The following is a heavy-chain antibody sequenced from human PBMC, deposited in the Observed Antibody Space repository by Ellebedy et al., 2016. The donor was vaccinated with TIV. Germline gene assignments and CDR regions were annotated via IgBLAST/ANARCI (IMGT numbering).Heavy chain of an antibody. Sequence: PGGSLRLSCAASEFTFSGSAMHWVRQASGKGLEWVRRIRSKANNYATAYAASVKGRFTISRDDSKNTAYLQMNSLKTEDTAVYYCVHIVVVTATGYWGQGTLVTVSS. CDR1: EFTFSGSA. J-gene: IGHJ4*02. CDR3: VHIVVVTATGY. CDR2: IRSKANNYAT. D-gene: IGHD2-21*02. V-gene: IGHV3-73*01.